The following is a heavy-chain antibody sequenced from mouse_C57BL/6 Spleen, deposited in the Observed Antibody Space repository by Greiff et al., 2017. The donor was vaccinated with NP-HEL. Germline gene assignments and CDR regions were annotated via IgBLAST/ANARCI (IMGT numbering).Heavy chain of an antibody. CDR3: ARHYYGSPLDY. CDR2: ISGGGGNT. V-gene: IGHV5-9*01. J-gene: IGHJ4*01. CDR1: GFTFSSYT. Sequence: EVKLVESGGGLVKPGGSLKLSCAASGFTFSSYTMSWVRQTPEKRLEWVATISGGGGNTYYPDSVKGRFTISRDNANNTLYLQMSSLRSEDTALYYCARHYYGSPLDYWGQGTSVTVSS. D-gene: IGHD1-1*01.